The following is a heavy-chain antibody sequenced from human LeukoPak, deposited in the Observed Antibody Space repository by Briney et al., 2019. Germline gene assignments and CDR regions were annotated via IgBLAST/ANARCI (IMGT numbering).Heavy chain of an antibody. D-gene: IGHD6-19*01. CDR3: ATSSGWYPKYFDY. CDR2: ISGSGGDT. Sequence: GGSLRLSCAASGFTFSSYPMSWVRQAPGKGLEWVSAISGSGGDTYYADSVKGRFTISRDNSKNTLYLKMNSLRAEDTALYYCATSSGWYPKYFDYWGQGTLVTVSS. CDR1: GFTFSSYP. J-gene: IGHJ4*02. V-gene: IGHV3-23*01.